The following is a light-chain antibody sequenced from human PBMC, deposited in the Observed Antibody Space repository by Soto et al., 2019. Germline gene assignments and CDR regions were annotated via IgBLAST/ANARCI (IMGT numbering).Light chain of an antibody. CDR3: QQADSFPFT. CDR1: QDIGTW. V-gene: IGKV1-12*01. J-gene: IGKJ3*01. CDR2: VAS. Sequence: DIQLTQSPSSVSASVGDRVTITCRASQDIGTWLAWYQQKPGKAPNLLIYVASNLQSGVPSRFSGAGSGAEFNLAITSLQPEDFATYLCQQADSFPFTFGPGTKVDFK.